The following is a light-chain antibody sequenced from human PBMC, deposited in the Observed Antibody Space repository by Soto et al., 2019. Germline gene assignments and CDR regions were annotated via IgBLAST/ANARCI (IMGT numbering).Light chain of an antibody. Sequence: EIVLTQSPATLSLSPGERATLSCRASQSVSSYLAWYQQKPGQAPRLLIYDASNRATGIPARFSGSGSGTDFTLTISSLETEDFAVYYCQQRSNWPLTLGEGTKVEIK. V-gene: IGKV3-11*01. CDR3: QQRSNWPLT. J-gene: IGKJ4*01. CDR2: DAS. CDR1: QSVSSY.